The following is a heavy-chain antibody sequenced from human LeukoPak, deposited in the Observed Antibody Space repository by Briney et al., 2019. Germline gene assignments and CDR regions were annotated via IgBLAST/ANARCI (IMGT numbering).Heavy chain of an antibody. J-gene: IGHJ4*02. Sequence: PGGSLRLSCAASGFTFSDHHMDWVRQAPGKGLELVSHIGPSGDMKSYPDSVKGRFTISRDNAQNSLYLQMNSLRGEDTAVYFCARDHNWAFDYWGQGTLVTVSS. CDR2: IGPSGDMK. CDR1: GFTFSDHH. V-gene: IGHV3-11*04. D-gene: IGHD3-16*01. CDR3: ARDHNWAFDY.